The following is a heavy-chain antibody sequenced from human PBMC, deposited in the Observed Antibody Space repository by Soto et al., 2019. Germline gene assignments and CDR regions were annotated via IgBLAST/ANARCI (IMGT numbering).Heavy chain of an antibody. V-gene: IGHV1-3*01. CDR2: INAGNGNT. Sequence: QVQLVQSGAEVKKPGASVKVSCKASGYTFTSYAMHWVRQAPGQRLEWMGWINAGNGNTKYSQKFQGRVTITRDTSARTAYMELSSLRSEDTAAYYCARVSGWYYFDYWGQGTLVTVSS. J-gene: IGHJ4*02. CDR3: ARVSGWYYFDY. CDR1: GYTFTSYA. D-gene: IGHD6-19*01.